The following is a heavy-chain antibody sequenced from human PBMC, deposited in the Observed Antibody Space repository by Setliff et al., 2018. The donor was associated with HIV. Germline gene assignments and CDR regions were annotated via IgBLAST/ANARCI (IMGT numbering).Heavy chain of an antibody. Sequence: GASVKVSCKASGYNFTSNGISWVRQAPGQGLEWMGRISASKGNTKYTQDFQGGVTMTTDTSTSTVYMELRSLRSDDTAVYYCARDQGFWSGFTYNYYMDVWGKGTTVTVSS. D-gene: IGHD3-3*01. CDR2: ISASKGNT. J-gene: IGHJ6*03. V-gene: IGHV1-18*01. CDR3: ARDQGFWSGFTYNYYMDV. CDR1: GYNFTSNG.